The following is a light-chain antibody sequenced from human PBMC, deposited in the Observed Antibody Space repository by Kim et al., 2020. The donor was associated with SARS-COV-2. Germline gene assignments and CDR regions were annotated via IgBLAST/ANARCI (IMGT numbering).Light chain of an antibody. CDR3: QQSYSTPLT. J-gene: IGKJ4*01. CDR2: AAS. V-gene: IGKV1-39*01. Sequence: SASVGGRVTTTCRASQSISSYLNWYQQKPGKAPKLLIYAASSLQSGVPSRFSGSGSGTDFTLTISSQQPEDFATYYCQQSYSTPLTFGGGTKLEIK. CDR1: QSISSY.